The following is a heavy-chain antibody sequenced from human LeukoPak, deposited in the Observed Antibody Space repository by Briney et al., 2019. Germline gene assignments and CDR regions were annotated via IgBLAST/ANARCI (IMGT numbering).Heavy chain of an antibody. J-gene: IGHJ4*02. D-gene: IGHD2-15*01. CDR2: ISWNSGSI. Sequence: PGGSLRLSCAASGFTFDDYAMHWVRQAPGKGLEWVSGISWNSGSIGYADSVKGRFTISRDNAKNSLYLQMNSLRAEDTALYYCAKDLGYSGYWGQGALVTVSS. CDR3: AKDLGYSGY. V-gene: IGHV3-9*01. CDR1: GFTFDDYA.